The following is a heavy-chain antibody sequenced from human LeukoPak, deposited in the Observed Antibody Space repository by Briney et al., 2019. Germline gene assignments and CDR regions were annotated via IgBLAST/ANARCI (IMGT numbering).Heavy chain of an antibody. CDR1: GFTFSSYA. CDR2: ISGSGVST. Sequence: GGSLRLSCAASGFTFSSYAMNWVRQAPGKGLEWVSAISGSGVSTYYADPVKGRFTISRDNSKNTLYLQMNSLRAEDTAVYYCAKGGLASSGYYYYGMDVWGQGTTVTVSS. J-gene: IGHJ6*02. V-gene: IGHV3-23*01. CDR3: AKGGLASSGYYYYGMDV. D-gene: IGHD2-15*01.